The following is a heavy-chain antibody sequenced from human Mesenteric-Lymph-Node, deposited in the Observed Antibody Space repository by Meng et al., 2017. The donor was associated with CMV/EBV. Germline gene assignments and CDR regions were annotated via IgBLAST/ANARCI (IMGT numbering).Heavy chain of an antibody. J-gene: IGHJ6*02. V-gene: IGHV4-61*01. CDR1: GGSVSSGSYY. CDR2: IYYSGST. D-gene: IGHD3-10*01. Sequence: SETLSLTCTVSGGSVSSGSYYWSWIRQPPGKGLEWIGYIYYSGSTNYNPSLKSRVTISVDTSKNQFSLKLSSVTATDTAVYYCARVGITPRPVQYHFYGMDVWGQGTTVTVSS. CDR3: ARVGITPRPVQYHFYGMDV.